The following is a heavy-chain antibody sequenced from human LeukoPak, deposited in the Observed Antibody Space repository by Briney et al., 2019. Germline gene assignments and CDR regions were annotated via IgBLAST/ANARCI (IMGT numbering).Heavy chain of an antibody. D-gene: IGHD1-26*01. CDR1: GGPFSNYI. CDR3: ARGGRGTYMQH. CDR2: ILQGGVT. V-gene: IGHV4-34*01. Sequence: SETLSLTCGVSGGPFSNYIWSWVRQPPGKGLEWIGEILQGGVTNYNSSLKSRVTMSMDTSKNQFHLDLTSVTAADAGQYFCARGGRGTYMQHWGQGILVTVSS. J-gene: IGHJ4*02.